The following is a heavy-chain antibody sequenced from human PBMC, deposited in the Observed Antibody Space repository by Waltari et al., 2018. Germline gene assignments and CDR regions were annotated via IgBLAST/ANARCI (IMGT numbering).Heavy chain of an antibody. J-gene: IGHJ5*02. CDR3: ARGSNYGVIGWFDP. V-gene: IGHV4-61*02. CDR2: IYTSGST. Sequence: QVQLQESGPGLVKPSQTLSLTCTVSGGSISSGSSYWSWIRQPAGKGLEWIGRIYTSGSTNYNPSLKSRVTISVDTSKNQFSLKLSSVTAADTAVYYCARGSNYGVIGWFDPWGQGTLVTVSS. D-gene: IGHD4-4*01. CDR1: GGSISSGSSY.